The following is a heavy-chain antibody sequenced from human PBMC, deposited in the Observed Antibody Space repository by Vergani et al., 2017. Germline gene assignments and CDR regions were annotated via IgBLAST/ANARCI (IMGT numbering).Heavy chain of an antibody. CDR2: INPIDSKI. J-gene: IGHJ3*01. V-gene: IGHV5-51*03. Sequence: EVMLVQSGAEVKKPGGSLKISCKYSESSFISNEIAWVRQMSGKGLQWMGNINPIDSKIADSPSFQGQAIMSLDKSITTAYLQWRSLKASDTAIYFCASGGHGSENGGALQLWGQGTNITVSS. CDR1: ESSFISNE. CDR3: ASGGHGSENGGALQL. D-gene: IGHD3-10*01.